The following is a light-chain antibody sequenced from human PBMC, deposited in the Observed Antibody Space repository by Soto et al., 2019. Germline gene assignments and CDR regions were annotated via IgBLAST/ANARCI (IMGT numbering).Light chain of an antibody. CDR2: KAS. CDR1: QSISNW. V-gene: IGKV1-5*03. J-gene: IGKJ4*01. Sequence: DIQMTQSPSILSASVGDRVTITCRASQSISNWLAWYQQKPGRAPKVMIYKASILQSGVPSRFSGPGSGTEFPLPITSLRPDNFTTYYCLQYNRYPLPFAGGPKVRSN. CDR3: LQYNRYPLP.